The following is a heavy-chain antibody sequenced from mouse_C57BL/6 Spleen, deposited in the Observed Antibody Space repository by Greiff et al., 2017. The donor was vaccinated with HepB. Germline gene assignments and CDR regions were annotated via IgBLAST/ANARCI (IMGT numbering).Heavy chain of an antibody. CDR3: ANYYDYDDYAMDY. D-gene: IGHD2-4*01. J-gene: IGHJ4*01. V-gene: IGHV5-17*01. CDR1: GFTFSDYG. CDR2: ISSGSSTI. Sequence: DVHLVESGGGLVKPGGSLKLSCAASGFTFSDYGMHWVRQAPEKGLEWVAYISSGSSTIYYADTVKGRFTISRDNAKNTLFLQMTSLRSEDTAMYYCANYYDYDDYAMDYWGQGTSVTVSS.